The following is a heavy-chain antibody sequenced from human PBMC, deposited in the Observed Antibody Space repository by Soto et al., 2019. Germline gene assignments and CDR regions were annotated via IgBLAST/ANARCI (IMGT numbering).Heavy chain of an antibody. Sequence: ASVKVSCKASGYTFTSYGISWVRQAPGQGLEWMGWISAYNGNTNYAQKLQGRVTMTTDTSTSTAYMELRSLRSDDTAVYSCARDGPHSYDNNDCSTYWGQGTMVTVSS. V-gene: IGHV1-18*04. D-gene: IGHD3-22*01. CDR2: ISAYNGNT. J-gene: IGHJ4*01. CDR1: GYTFTSYG. CDR3: ARDGPHSYDNNDCSTY.